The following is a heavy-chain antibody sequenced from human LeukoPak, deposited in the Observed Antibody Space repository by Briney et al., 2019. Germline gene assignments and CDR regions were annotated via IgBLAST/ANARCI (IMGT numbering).Heavy chain of an antibody. V-gene: IGHV4-30-2*01. Sequence: PSQTLSLACTVSGYAITSGGFSWNWIRQPPGKGLEWIGCIYDRGPAYYNPSLKSRFTISVDRPKNQFFLNVTSLTAADTAVYYCARSRQASGLFNSWGQGTLVVVSS. CDR3: ARSRQASGLFNS. CDR2: IYDRGPA. CDR1: GYAITSGGFS. J-gene: IGHJ5*01. D-gene: IGHD3-10*01.